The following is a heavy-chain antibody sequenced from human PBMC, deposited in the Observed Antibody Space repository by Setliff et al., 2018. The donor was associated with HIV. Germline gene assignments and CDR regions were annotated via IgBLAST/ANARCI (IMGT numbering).Heavy chain of an antibody. J-gene: IGHJ3*02. D-gene: IGHD7-27*01. CDR2: INHGVST. CDR1: GGSLSNYY. V-gene: IGHV4-34*01. CDR3: TRKKTGQFGAFNM. Sequence: SETLSLTCGVNGGSLSNYYWSWIRQSPGKGLEWIGEINHGVSTNYNPPLKSRVTMSVDKSKNQFSLKLISVTAADTAVYYCTRKKTGQFGAFNMWGRGTLVTVSS.